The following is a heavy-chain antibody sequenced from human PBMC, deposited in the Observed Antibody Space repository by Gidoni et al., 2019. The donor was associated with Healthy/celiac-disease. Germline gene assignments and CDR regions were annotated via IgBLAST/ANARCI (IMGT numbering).Heavy chain of an antibody. CDR2: IIPIFGTA. V-gene: IGHV1-69*01. Sequence: QVQLVQSGAEVKKPGSSVTVSCKASGRTFSSYAISWVRQAPGQGLEWMGGIIPIFGTANYAQKFQGRVTITADESTSTAYMELSSLRSEDTAVYYCARDVDDYGDENWFDPWGQGTLVTVSS. D-gene: IGHD4-17*01. CDR3: ARDVDDYGDENWFDP. J-gene: IGHJ5*02. CDR1: GRTFSSYA.